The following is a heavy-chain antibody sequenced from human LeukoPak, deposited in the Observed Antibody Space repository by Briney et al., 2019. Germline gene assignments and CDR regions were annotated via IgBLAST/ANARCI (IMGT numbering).Heavy chain of an antibody. D-gene: IGHD4-11*01. Sequence: TLSLTCTVSGVSISSYYWSWIRQPPGKALEWLALIYWNDDKRYSPSLKSRLTITKDTSKNQVVLTMTNMDPVDTATYYCAHRPKGPSNYTPYFDYWGQGTLVTVSS. CDR2: IYWNDDK. V-gene: IGHV2-5*01. J-gene: IGHJ4*02. CDR1: GVSISSYYW. CDR3: AHRPKGPSNYTPYFDY.